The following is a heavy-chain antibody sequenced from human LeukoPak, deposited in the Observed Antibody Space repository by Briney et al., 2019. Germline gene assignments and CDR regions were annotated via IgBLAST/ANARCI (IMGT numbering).Heavy chain of an antibody. CDR2: ISWNSGSI. Sequence: QPGRSLRLSCAASGFTFDDYAMHWVRQAPGKGLEWVSGISWNSGSIGYADSVKGRFTISRDNAKNSLYLQMNSLRAEDTALYYCAKEYCSGGSCYFDYWGQGTLVIVSS. CDR3: AKEYCSGGSCYFDY. D-gene: IGHD2-15*01. CDR1: GFTFDDYA. J-gene: IGHJ4*02. V-gene: IGHV3-9*01.